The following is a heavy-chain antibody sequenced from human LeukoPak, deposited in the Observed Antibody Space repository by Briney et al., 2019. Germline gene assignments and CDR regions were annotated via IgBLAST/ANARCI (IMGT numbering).Heavy chain of an antibody. CDR1: GFSVSENY. Sequence: PGGSLRLSCAASGFSVSENYMSWVRQAPGKGLEWVLVIYRGDATYYADSVKGRFTISRDSFENTVYLQMDSLRAEDTAVYYCVKETRGTTIYYWGQGTLVTVSS. CDR3: VKETRGTTIYY. V-gene: IGHV3-66*01. J-gene: IGHJ4*02. CDR2: IYRGDAT. D-gene: IGHD5-24*01.